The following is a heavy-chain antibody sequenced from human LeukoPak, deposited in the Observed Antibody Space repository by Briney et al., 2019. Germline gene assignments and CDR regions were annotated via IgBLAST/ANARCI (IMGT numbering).Heavy chain of an antibody. CDR2: IYTSGST. J-gene: IGHJ5*02. CDR1: GGSISSYY. Sequence: PSEALPLTCTVSGGSISSYYWSWIRQPPGKGLEWIGYIYTSGSTNYNPSLKSRVTISVDTSKNQFSLKLSSVTAADTAVYYCARRLRGTAHWFDPWGQGTLVTVSS. CDR3: ARRLRGTAHWFDP. V-gene: IGHV4-4*09. D-gene: IGHD3-16*01.